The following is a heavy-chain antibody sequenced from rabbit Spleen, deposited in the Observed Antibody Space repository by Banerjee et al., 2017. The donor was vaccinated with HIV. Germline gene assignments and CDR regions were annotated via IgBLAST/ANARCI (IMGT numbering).Heavy chain of an antibody. V-gene: IGHV1S45*01. Sequence: QEQLEESGGGLVKPGGSLTLTCKASGFDLSSRYYMCWVRLAPGKEHEWIACIYNGDGSSYNASWAKGRFAMSKSSSTTVNLQMTSLTAADTAAYFCARGYAGYAGYVYAMDYFNLWGPGTLVTVS. J-gene: IGHJ4*01. CDR3: ARGYAGYAGYVYAMDYFNL. CDR1: GFDLSSRYY. CDR2: IYNGDGSS. D-gene: IGHD6-1*01.